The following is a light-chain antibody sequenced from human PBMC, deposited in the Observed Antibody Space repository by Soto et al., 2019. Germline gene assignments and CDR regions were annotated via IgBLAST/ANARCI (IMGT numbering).Light chain of an antibody. CDR2: AAS. Sequence: IQITDSTSSLSAAVGDRVTITCRASQSMSSYLNWYQQKPGKAPKLLIYAASSLQSGVPSRFSGSGSGTDFTLTISSLQPEDFATYYCQQSYSTPITFGQGTRLEIK. V-gene: IGKV1-39*01. CDR1: QSMSSY. J-gene: IGKJ5*01. CDR3: QQSYSTPIT.